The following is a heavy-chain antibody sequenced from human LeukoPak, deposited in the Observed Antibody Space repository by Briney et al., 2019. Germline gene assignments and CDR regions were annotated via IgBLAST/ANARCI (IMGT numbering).Heavy chain of an antibody. D-gene: IGHD3-22*01. CDR3: AKEGTYYYDSSVGY. CDR2: ISYDGSNK. CDR1: GFTFSSYG. J-gene: IGHJ4*02. Sequence: PGRSLRLSCAASGFTFSSYGMHWVRQAPGKGLEWVAVISYDGSNKYYADSVKGRFTISRDNSKNTLYLQMNSLRAEDTAVYYCAKEGTYYYDSSVGYWGQGTLVAVSP. V-gene: IGHV3-30*18.